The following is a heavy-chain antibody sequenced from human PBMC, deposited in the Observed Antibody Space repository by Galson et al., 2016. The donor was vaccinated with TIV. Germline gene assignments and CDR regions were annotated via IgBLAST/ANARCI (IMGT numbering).Heavy chain of an antibody. J-gene: IGHJ6*02. Sequence: SLRLSCAASGFTVSDNYMIWVRQAPGKGLGWVSLIYSDGSTVYADSVKGRFTISRDNSKNTLYLQMNSLRAEDTAVYYCARDRRHCGNECYLYYYYGMDVWGPGTTVTVSS. D-gene: IGHD2-21*01. V-gene: IGHV3-66*02. CDR1: GFTVSDNY. CDR3: ARDRRHCGNECYLYYYYGMDV. CDR2: IYSDGST.